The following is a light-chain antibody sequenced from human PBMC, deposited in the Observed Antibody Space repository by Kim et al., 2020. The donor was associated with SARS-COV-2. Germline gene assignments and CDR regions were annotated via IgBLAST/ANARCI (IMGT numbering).Light chain of an antibody. CDR2: RNN. CDR1: ITTVRYQV. J-gene: IGLJ3*02. Sequence: QTPPLTRPGNITTVRYQVAACLQQHQGHPPKLLSYRNNNRPSGISERFSASRSGNTPSLTITDLQPADEADYYCSAWDNSLGDWVFGGGTHLTVL. CDR3: SAWDNSLGDWV. V-gene: IGLV10-54*04.